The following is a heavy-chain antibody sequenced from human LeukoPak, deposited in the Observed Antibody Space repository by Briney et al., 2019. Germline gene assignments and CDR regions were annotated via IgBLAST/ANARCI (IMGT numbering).Heavy chain of an antibody. Sequence: SETLSLTCTVSGGSISSYYWSWIRQPAGKGLEWIGRIYTSGSTNYNPSLKSRVTMSVDTSKNQFSLKLSSVTAADTAVYYCARDGIAAAGTNYYYYYMDVWGKGTTVTISS. V-gene: IGHV4-4*07. CDR2: IYTSGST. J-gene: IGHJ6*03. CDR1: GGSISSYY. D-gene: IGHD6-13*01. CDR3: ARDGIAAAGTNYYYYYMDV.